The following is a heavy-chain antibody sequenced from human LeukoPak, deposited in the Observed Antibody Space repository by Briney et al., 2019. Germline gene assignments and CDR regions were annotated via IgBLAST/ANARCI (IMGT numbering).Heavy chain of an antibody. CDR3: ARVGYSGWNLEY. D-gene: IGHD5-12*01. J-gene: IGHJ4*02. Sequence: GGSLRLSCAASGFTFRSYRMSWVRQAPGKGLEWVANINQDGSVKYYVDSVKGRFTISRDNAKNSLYVQMNSLRDEDTAVYYCARVGYSGWNLEYWGQGTLVTVSS. V-gene: IGHV3-7*01. CDR2: INQDGSVK. CDR1: GFTFRSYR.